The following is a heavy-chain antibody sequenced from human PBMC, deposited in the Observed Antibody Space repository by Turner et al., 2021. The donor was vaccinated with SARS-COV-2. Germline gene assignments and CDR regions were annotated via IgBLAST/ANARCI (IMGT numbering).Heavy chain of an antibody. CDR2: RWYDGSNK. CDR3: AKSGFGYSSGWGYFDY. V-gene: IGHV3-33*06. J-gene: IGHJ4*02. Sequence: QVQLVESGGGVVQPGRSLRLSCAASGFTFSRYGMHWVRQAPGKGLEWVAVRWYDGSNKYYADSVKGRFTISRDNSKNTLYLQMNTLRAEDTAVYYCAKSGFGYSSGWGYFDYWGQGTLVTVSS. CDR1: GFTFSRYG. D-gene: IGHD6-19*01.